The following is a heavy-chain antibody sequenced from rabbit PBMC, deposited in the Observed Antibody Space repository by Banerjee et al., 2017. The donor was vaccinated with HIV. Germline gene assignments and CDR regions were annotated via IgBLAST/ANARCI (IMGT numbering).Heavy chain of an antibody. V-gene: IGHV1S43*01. J-gene: IGHJ4*01. Sequence: YFASWVNGRFTVSRSTSLNTVDLKMTSLTAADTATYFCARPSSGYYYFSLWGQGTLVTVS. CDR3: ARPSSGYYYFSL. D-gene: IGHD1-1*01.